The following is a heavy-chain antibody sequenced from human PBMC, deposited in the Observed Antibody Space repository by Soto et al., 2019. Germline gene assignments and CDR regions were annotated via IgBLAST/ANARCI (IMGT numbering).Heavy chain of an antibody. Sequence: QITLKESGPTLVKSTQTLTLTCTLSGFSITTSGVGVAWIRQPPGKALEWLALIYWDDDKRYSPSLNSRLTFTLVAAKNPVVLTMTDMDPLDSATYYCSRRPVPVTDVPSKWFDPWGQGTLVTVSS. D-gene: IGHD2-2*01. CDR2: IYWDDDK. J-gene: IGHJ5*02. V-gene: IGHV2-5*02. CDR3: SRRPVPVTDVPSKWFDP. CDR1: GFSITTSGVG.